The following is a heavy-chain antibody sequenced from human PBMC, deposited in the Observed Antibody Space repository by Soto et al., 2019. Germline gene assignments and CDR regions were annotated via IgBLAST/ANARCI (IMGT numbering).Heavy chain of an antibody. D-gene: IGHD6-19*01. J-gene: IGHJ6*02. V-gene: IGHV4-61*01. CDR2: IYYSGST. CDR3: ARGIEGWYQGRYYYGMDV. Sequence: QVQLQESGPGLVKPSETLSLTCTVSGGSVSSGSYYWSWIRQPPGKGLEWIGYIYYSGSTNYNPPINSRVTISVDTSKNQFSLKLSSVTAADTAVYYCARGIEGWYQGRYYYGMDVWGQGTTVTVSS. CDR1: GGSVSSGSYY.